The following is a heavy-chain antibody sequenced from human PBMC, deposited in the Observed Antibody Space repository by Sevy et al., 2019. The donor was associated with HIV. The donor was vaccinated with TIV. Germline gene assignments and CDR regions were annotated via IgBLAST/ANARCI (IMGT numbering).Heavy chain of an antibody. CDR2: VSFDASFK. V-gene: IGHV3-30*04. CDR3: TTGRNGATFGY. Sequence: GGSLRLSCAASGLNFNIYPLNWVRQAPGKGLEWVAVVSFDASFKYYADSVKGRFTISRDNSKNTVFLQMDSLRDEDTGIYYCTTGRNGATFGYWGQGALVTVSS. D-gene: IGHD1-26*01. CDR1: GLNFNIYP. J-gene: IGHJ4*02.